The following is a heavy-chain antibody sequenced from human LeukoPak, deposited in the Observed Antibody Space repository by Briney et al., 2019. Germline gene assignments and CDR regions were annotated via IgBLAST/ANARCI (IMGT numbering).Heavy chain of an antibody. Sequence: PGGSLRLSCAASGFTFSSYSMNWVRRAPGKGLEWVSSISSSSSYIYYADSVKGRFTISRDNAKNSLYLQMNSLRAEDTAVYYCARGPYYYDSSGSDSVIDYWGQGTLVTVSS. J-gene: IGHJ4*02. CDR3: ARGPYYYDSSGSDSVIDY. D-gene: IGHD3-22*01. CDR2: ISSSSSYI. V-gene: IGHV3-21*01. CDR1: GFTFSSYS.